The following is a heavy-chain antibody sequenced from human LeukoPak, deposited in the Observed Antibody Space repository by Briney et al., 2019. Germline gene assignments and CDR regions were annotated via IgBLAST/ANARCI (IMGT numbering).Heavy chain of an antibody. CDR3: ARVGDYYGSGSYYIPYYYYGMDV. Sequence: GASVKVSCKASGYTFTGYYMHWVRQAPGQGLEWMGWINPNSGGTNYAQKFQGWVTMTTDTSTSTAYMELRSLRSDDTAVYYCARVGDYYGSGSYYIPYYYYGMDVWGQGTTVTVSS. V-gene: IGHV1-2*04. D-gene: IGHD3-10*01. CDR1: GYTFTGYY. J-gene: IGHJ6*02. CDR2: INPNSGGT.